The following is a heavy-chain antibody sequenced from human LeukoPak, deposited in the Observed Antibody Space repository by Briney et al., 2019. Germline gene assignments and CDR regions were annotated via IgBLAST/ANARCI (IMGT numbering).Heavy chain of an antibody. J-gene: IGHJ6*03. CDR3: ARKGNYYYYMDV. D-gene: IGHD3-10*01. Sequence: PSETLSLTCTVSGGSISSYYWSWIRQPPGKGLEWIGYIYYSGSTTYNLSLKSRVTISVDTSKNQFSLKLSSVTAADTAVYYCARKGNYYYYMDVWGKGTTVTVSS. CDR2: IYYSGST. V-gene: IGHV4-59*01. CDR1: GGSISSYY.